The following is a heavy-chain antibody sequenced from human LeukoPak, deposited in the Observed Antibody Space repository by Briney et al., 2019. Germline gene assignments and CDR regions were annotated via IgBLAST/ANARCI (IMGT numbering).Heavy chain of an antibody. CDR1: GFTFSNYA. J-gene: IGHJ5*01. CDR3: AKGGEDYSATGSTYNWFDY. V-gene: IGHV3-30*18. CDR2: ISYDGNKK. Sequence: GGSLRLSCAASGFTFSNYAMHWVRQAPGKGLEWVAVISYDGNKKYYRDSVKGRFTISRDNSKNTLYLQMNSLRAEDTAVYYCAKGGEDYSATGSTYNWFDYWGQGTLVTVSS. D-gene: IGHD3-10*01.